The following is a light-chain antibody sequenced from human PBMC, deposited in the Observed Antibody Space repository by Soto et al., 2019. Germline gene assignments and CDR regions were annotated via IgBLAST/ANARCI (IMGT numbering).Light chain of an antibody. CDR2: GAS. CDR1: QTVTGA. V-gene: IGKV3-15*01. CDR3: QQYNDWPPYT. J-gene: IGKJ2*01. Sequence: EILMTQSPATLSVSPGERATLSCRASQTVTGALAWYQQKPGQAPRLLIYGASTRASGIPDRFSGSGSGTEFTLTISSLQSEDFAVCYCQQYNDWPPYTFGQGTNVEIK.